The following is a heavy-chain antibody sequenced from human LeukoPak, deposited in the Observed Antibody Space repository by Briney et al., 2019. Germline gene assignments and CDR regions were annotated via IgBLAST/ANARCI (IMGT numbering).Heavy chain of an antibody. CDR3: AKDPGYCSGRSCYLDQSDY. Sequence: GGSLRLSCAASGFTFSSYAMSWVRQAPGKGLEWVSAISGSGGSTYYADSVKGRFTISRDNSKNTLYLQMNSLRAEDTAVYYCAKDPGYCSGRSCYLDQSDYWGQGTLVTVSS. J-gene: IGHJ4*02. CDR1: GFTFSSYA. CDR2: ISGSGGST. V-gene: IGHV3-23*01. D-gene: IGHD2-15*01.